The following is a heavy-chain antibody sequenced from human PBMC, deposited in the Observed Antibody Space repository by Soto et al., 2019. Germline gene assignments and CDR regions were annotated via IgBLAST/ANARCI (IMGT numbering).Heavy chain of an antibody. CDR3: SRDLGS. CDR2: TRNKANSYTT. J-gene: IGHJ5*02. Sequence: EVQLVESGGGLVQPGGSLRLSCAASGFTFSDHHMDWVRQAPGKGLEWVGRTRNKANSYTTEYAASVKGRFTISRDDSKSSLYLQMNSLKTEDTAVYYCSRDLGSWGQGPLVTVSS. V-gene: IGHV3-72*01. CDR1: GFTFSDHH.